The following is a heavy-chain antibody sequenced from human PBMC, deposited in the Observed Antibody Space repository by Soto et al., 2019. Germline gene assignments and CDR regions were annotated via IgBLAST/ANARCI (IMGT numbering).Heavy chain of an antibody. CDR2: INHSRST. J-gene: IGHJ6*03. V-gene: IGHV4-34*01. CDR3: ARGIVVVVADTYYYYYMDV. Sequence: GSLRLSCAASGFSFSNYWIHWIRQPPGKGLEWIGEINHSRSTNYNPSLKSRVTISVDTSKNQFSLKLSSVTAADTAVYYCARGIVVVVADTYYYYYMDVWGKGTTVTVSS. CDR1: GFSFSNYW. D-gene: IGHD2-15*01.